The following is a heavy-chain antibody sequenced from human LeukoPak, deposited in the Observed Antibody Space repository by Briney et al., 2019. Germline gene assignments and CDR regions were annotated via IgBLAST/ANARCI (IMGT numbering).Heavy chain of an antibody. D-gene: IGHD3-10*01. CDR2: ISGSGGST. CDR3: AKVLLLWFGDGTVPFDY. CDR1: GFTFSSCA. Sequence: GGSLRLSCAASGFTFSSCAMSWVRQAPGKGLEWVSAISGSGGSTYYADSVKGRFTISRDNSKNTLYLQMNSLRAEDTAVYYCAKVLLLWFGDGTVPFDYWGQGTLVTVSS. J-gene: IGHJ4*02. V-gene: IGHV3-23*01.